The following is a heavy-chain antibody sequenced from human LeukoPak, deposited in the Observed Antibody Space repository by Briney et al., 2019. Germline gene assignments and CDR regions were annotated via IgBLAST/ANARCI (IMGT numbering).Heavy chain of an antibody. Sequence: GGSLRLSCAASGFTFNNYAMSWVRQAPGKGLEWVSTISGSGGSTYYADSLKGRFTISRDNSKNTLSLQMNSLRTEDTAIYYCARASSTGYYPGAFDIWGQGTMVTVSS. D-gene: IGHD3-22*01. V-gene: IGHV3-23*01. J-gene: IGHJ3*02. CDR3: ARASSTGYYPGAFDI. CDR2: ISGSGGST. CDR1: GFTFNNYA.